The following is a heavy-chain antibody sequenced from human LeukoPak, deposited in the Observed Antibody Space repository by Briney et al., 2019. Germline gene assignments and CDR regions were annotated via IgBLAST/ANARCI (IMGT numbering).Heavy chain of an antibody. J-gene: IGHJ5*02. CDR3: VSDVETVSS. CDR1: GLTFSTYG. Sequence: PGGSLRLSCAASGLTFSTYGMHWVRQAPGKGLEWVAVISYDAINKYYADSVKGRFTISRDNSKNTLYLQMNSLRVEDTAVYYCVSDVETVSSWGQGDLFTVSS. V-gene: IGHV3-30*03. CDR2: ISYDAINK. D-gene: IGHD1-1*01.